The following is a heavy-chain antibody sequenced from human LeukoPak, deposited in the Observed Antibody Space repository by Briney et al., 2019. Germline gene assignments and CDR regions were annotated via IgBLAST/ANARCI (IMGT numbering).Heavy chain of an antibody. CDR1: GLTFSSNA. D-gene: IGHD3-10*01. V-gene: IGHV3-23*01. CDR2: ISGRGGST. Sequence: GGSLRLSCAASGLTFSSNAMTWVRQAPGKGLEWVSTISGRGGSTYYADSVKGRFTISRDNSKNTLYLQMNSLRAEDTAVYYCATHGSGSYRYYFDYWGQGTLVTVSS. CDR3: ATHGSGSYRYYFDY. J-gene: IGHJ4*02.